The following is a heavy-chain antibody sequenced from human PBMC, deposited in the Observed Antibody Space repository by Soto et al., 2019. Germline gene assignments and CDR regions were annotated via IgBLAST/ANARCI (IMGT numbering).Heavy chain of an antibody. CDR2: IWYDGSNK. D-gene: IGHD3-9*01. CDR1: GFTFSSYG. CDR3: ARSGYYDFLKGGYYFDY. V-gene: IGHV3-33*01. J-gene: IGHJ4*02. Sequence: QVQLVESGGGVVQPGRSLRLSCAASGFTFSSYGMHWVRQAPGKGLEWVAVIWYDGSNKYYADSVKGRFTISRDNSKNTLYLQMNSLRAEDTAVYYCARSGYYDFLKGGYYFDYWGQGTLVTVSS.